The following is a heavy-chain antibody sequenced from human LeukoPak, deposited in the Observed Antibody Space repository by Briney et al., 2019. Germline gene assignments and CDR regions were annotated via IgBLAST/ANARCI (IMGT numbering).Heavy chain of an antibody. CDR2: IWYDGSNK. CDR1: GFTFSSYG. D-gene: IGHD3-10*01. J-gene: IGHJ3*02. CDR3: ARDPGDYYGSGSSDAFDI. Sequence: GGSLRLSCAASGFTFSSYGMHWVRQAPGKGLEWVAVIWYDGSNKYYADSVKGRFNISRDNSKNTLYLQMNSLRAEDTAVYYCARDPGDYYGSGSSDAFDIWGQGTMVTVSS. V-gene: IGHV3-33*01.